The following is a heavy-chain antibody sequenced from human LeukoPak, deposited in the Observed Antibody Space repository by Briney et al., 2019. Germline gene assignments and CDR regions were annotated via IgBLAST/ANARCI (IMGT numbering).Heavy chain of an antibody. Sequence: ASVKVSCKASGYTFTSYDINWVRQAPGQGLEWMGWINPNSGGTNYAQKFQGRVTMTRDTSISTAYMELSRLRSEDTAVYYCARGGPSYYYDSSGYPKSWGQGTLVTVSS. V-gene: IGHV1-2*02. D-gene: IGHD3-22*01. CDR1: GYTFTSYD. CDR2: INPNSGGT. J-gene: IGHJ4*02. CDR3: ARGGPSYYYDSSGYPKS.